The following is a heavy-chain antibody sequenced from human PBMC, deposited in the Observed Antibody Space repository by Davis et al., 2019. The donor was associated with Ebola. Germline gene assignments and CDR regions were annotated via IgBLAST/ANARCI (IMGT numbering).Heavy chain of an antibody. J-gene: IGHJ6*02. Sequence: PSETLSLTCAVSGGSISNSNWWSWVRQSPGKGLEWIGEIYESGSTNYNPSLMSRVTMSVDRSKNQFSLKLTSVTAADTAVYYCARVSSQQGDNLIGYGYYGMDVWGQGTTVTVSS. V-gene: IGHV4-4*02. CDR1: GGSISNSNW. CDR3: ARVSSQQGDNLIGYGYYGMDV. D-gene: IGHD3-9*01. CDR2: IYESGST.